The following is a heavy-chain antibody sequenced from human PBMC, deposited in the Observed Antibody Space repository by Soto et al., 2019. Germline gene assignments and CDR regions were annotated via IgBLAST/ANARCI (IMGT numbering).Heavy chain of an antibody. V-gene: IGHV1-3*01. D-gene: IGHD6-6*01. J-gene: IGHJ4*02. Sequence: ASVKVSCKASGYTFTSYAMHWVRQAPGQRLEWMGGINAGNGNTKYSQKIQGRVTITSDTSASTAYMDLSSLRSAVSAVSYCARDPFGSSGYWGQGTLVTVSS. CDR3: ARDPFGSSGY. CDR2: INAGNGNT. CDR1: GYTFTSYA.